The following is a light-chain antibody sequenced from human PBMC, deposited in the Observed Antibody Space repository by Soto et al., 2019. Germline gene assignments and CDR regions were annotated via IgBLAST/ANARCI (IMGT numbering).Light chain of an antibody. CDR3: GTWDTSLSAWV. CDR1: TSNIGAPYD. J-gene: IGLJ3*02. CDR2: GDN. Sequence: QSALTQPASVSASPGQSITIPCTGSTSNIGAPYDVHWYQHLPGTAPKLLIYGDNNRPSGVPDRFSVSKSGTSATLGITGLQTGDEADYYCGTWDTSLSAWVFGGGTQLTVL. V-gene: IGLV1-40*01.